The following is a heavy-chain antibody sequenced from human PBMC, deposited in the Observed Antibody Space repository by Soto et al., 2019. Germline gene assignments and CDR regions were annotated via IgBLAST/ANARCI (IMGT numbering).Heavy chain of an antibody. D-gene: IGHD4-17*01. V-gene: IGHV4-39*01. Sequence: QMQLQESGPGLVKPSETLSLTCTVSGGSISSSSYYWGWIRQPPGKGLEWIGSIYYSGSTYYNPSLKSRVTISVDTSKNQFSLKLSSVTAADTAVYYCARSGIDYGDYVGGPPYGMDVWGQGTTVTVSS. CDR1: GGSISSSSYY. J-gene: IGHJ6*02. CDR3: ARSGIDYGDYVGGPPYGMDV. CDR2: IYYSGST.